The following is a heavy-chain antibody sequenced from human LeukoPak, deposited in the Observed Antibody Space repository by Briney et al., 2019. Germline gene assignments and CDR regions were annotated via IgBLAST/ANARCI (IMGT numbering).Heavy chain of an antibody. J-gene: IGHJ1*01. Sequence: GGSLRLSCAASGFTFSDYDMSWIRQAPGKGLEWVSYISSSGSAIYYADSVKGRFTISRDNAKNSLYLQMSSLRAEDTAVYYCAVTGAARSEYFQHWGQGTLVTVSS. D-gene: IGHD6-19*01. CDR2: ISSSGSAI. CDR3: AVTGAARSEYFQH. V-gene: IGHV3-11*01. CDR1: GFTFSDYD.